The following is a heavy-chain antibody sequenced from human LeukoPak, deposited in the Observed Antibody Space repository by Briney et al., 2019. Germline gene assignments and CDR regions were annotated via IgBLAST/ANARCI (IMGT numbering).Heavy chain of an antibody. V-gene: IGHV3-23*01. J-gene: IGHJ4*02. CDR3: AKICGSGCYFPEY. D-gene: IGHD3-10*01. CDR2: ISGSGGST. Sequence: GGSLRLSCAASGFTFSSYAMSWVRQAPGKGLEWVSAISGSGGSTYQADSVKGRFTISRDNSKNTLYLQVSSLRAEDTAIYYCAKICGSGCYFPEYWGQGALVTVSS. CDR1: GFTFSSYA.